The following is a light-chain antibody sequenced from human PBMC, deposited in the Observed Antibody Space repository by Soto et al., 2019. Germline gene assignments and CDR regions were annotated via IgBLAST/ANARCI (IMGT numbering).Light chain of an antibody. Sequence: DIQMTQSPSSLSASVGDRVTITCRASQSISSYLNWYQLKPGKPPRLLIYAASSLQSGVPSRFSGSGSGTDFTLTITNLQPEDFATYSCQQSYNSPQTFGQGTKVDI. J-gene: IGKJ1*01. CDR3: QQSYNSPQT. V-gene: IGKV1-39*01. CDR2: AAS. CDR1: QSISSY.